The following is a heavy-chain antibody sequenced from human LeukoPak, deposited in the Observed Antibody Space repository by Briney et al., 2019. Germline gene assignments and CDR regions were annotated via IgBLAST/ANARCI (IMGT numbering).Heavy chain of an antibody. CDR1: GYTFTGYY. J-gene: IGHJ3*02. D-gene: IGHD3-22*01. CDR3: ARDSDSSPPDAFDI. V-gene: IGHV1-69*13. Sequence: VASVKVSCKASGYTFTGYYMHWVRQAPGQGLEWMGGIIPIFGTANYAQKFQGRVTITADESTSTAYMELSSLRSEDTAVYYCARDSDSSPPDAFDIWGQGTMVTVSS. CDR2: IIPIFGTA.